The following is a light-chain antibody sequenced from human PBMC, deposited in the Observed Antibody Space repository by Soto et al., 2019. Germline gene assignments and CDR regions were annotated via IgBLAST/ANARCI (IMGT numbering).Light chain of an antibody. V-gene: IGKV4-1*01. CDR2: WAS. CDR3: QQYYATPYT. J-gene: IGKJ2*01. CDR1: QSVLYSSNNKNY. Sequence: DIVMTQSQDSLAVSLGERATINCKSSQSVLYSSNNKNYLAWYQQKPGQPPKFLIYWASTRESGVPDRFSGSGSGTDFTLTINSLQAEDVAVYYCQQYYATPYTFGQGTKLEIK.